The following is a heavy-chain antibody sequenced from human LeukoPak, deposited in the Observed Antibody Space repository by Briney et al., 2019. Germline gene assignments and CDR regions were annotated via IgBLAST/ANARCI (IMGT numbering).Heavy chain of an antibody. CDR2: IT. CDR3: ATGPWGSQPEADY. V-gene: IGHV1-69*05. Sequence: ASVKVSCKASGGTFSRYDINWVRQAPGQGLQWMGGITNYAHKFQGRFTITTDESTNTAYMELSSLRSEDTAVYYCATGPWGSQPEADYWGQGTLVTVSS. CDR1: GGTFSRYD. J-gene: IGHJ4*02. D-gene: IGHD3-16*01.